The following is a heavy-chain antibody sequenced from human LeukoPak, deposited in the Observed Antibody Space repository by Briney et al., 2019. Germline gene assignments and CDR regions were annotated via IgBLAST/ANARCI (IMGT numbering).Heavy chain of an antibody. Sequence: PAGSLTLSCAASGFTFSDYYMTWVRQAPGKGLEWVSVIYSGGSTYYADSVRGRFTISRDNSNNTLYLQMNSLRAEDTAVYDCAISSGYSYIFDYWGQGTLVTVSS. CDR2: IYSGGST. V-gene: IGHV3-53*01. CDR3: AISSGYSYIFDY. CDR1: GFTFSDYY. D-gene: IGHD5-18*01. J-gene: IGHJ4*02.